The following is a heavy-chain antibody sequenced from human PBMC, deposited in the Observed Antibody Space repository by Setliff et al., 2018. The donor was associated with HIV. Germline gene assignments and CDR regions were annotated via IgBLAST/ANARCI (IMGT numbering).Heavy chain of an antibody. Sequence: PSETLSLTCAVSGGSISSSNWWNWVRQPPGKGLEWIGQIYHSGSTNYNPSLKSRVTISVDKSKKQFSLKLSSVTAADTAVYYCARVDIGSGSYNFDYWGQGMLVTVS. CDR2: IYHSGST. V-gene: IGHV4-4*02. D-gene: IGHD3-10*01. CDR1: GGSISSSNW. CDR3: ARVDIGSGSYNFDY. J-gene: IGHJ4*02.